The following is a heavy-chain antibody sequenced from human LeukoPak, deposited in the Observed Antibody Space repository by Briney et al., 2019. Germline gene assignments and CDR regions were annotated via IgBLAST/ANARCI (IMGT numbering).Heavy chain of an antibody. CDR1: GFTFNSYW. D-gene: IGHD6-25*01. J-gene: IGHJ5*02. Sequence: GGSLRLSCAASGFTFNSYWMSWVRQAPGMGLEWMAHVSPDGSDKYYVDSVKGRFTISRDNGKNSLSLQMNTLRAEDTAIYYCFASSSGHNPWGQGTLVTVSS. CDR2: VSPDGSDK. CDR3: FASSSGHNP. V-gene: IGHV3-7*01.